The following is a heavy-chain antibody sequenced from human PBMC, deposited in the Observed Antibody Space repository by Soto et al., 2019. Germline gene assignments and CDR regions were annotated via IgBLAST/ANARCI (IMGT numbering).Heavy chain of an antibody. CDR3: AIIMTHSDSFDI. CDR2: INSNSGAT. Sequence: VASVKVSCKASGYSFAGFYIHWMRQAPGQGLEWVGSINSNSGATTYAQKFQDSVAMTRDTSVNTAYMDLNRLTSDDTAIYYCAIIMTHSDSFDIWGQGTMVTVSS. CDR1: GYSFAGFY. D-gene: IGHD3-16*01. V-gene: IGHV1-2*04. J-gene: IGHJ3*02.